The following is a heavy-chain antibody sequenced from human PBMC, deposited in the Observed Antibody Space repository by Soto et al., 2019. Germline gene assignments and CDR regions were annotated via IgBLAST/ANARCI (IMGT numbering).Heavy chain of an antibody. Sequence: QVQLQESGPGLVKPSQTLSLTCTVSGGSISSGGYYWSWIRQHPGKGLEWIGYIYYSGSTYYNPSLNTRVTISVDTSKNQFSLKLSSVTAADTAVYYCARDSSSGYYYYYGMDVWGQGTTVTVSS. CDR3: ARDSSSGYYYYYGMDV. CDR2: IYYSGST. D-gene: IGHD3-22*01. V-gene: IGHV4-31*03. J-gene: IGHJ6*02. CDR1: GGSISSGGYY.